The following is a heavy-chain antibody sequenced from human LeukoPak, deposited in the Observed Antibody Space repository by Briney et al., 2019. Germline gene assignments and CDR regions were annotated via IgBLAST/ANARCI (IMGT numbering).Heavy chain of an antibody. CDR2: ISASGGGT. Sequence: GGSLRLSCAASGLTFSTFAMTWVRQAPGKGLEWVSGISASGGGTYYADSVKGRFTISRDNSKNMVYLQMNSLRAEDTAVYHCARGAYNGGWHLDYWGQGSLVTVSS. CDR1: GLTFSTFA. CDR3: ARGAYNGGWHLDY. D-gene: IGHD2-8*01. V-gene: IGHV3-23*01. J-gene: IGHJ4*02.